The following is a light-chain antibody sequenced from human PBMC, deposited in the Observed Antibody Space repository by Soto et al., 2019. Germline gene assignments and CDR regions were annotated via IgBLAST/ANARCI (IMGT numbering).Light chain of an antibody. J-gene: IGLJ3*02. CDR3: QSYDSSLSAWV. V-gene: IGLV1-40*01. CDR2: NNR. CDR1: SSNTGGGYD. Sequence: QSVLTQSPSVSGAPGQRVTISCTGSSSNTGGGYDVHWYQQFPGTAPKLLIYNNRNRPSGVPDRFSGSKSGTSASLAITGLQAEDEADYYCQSYDSSLSAWVFGGGTKLTVL.